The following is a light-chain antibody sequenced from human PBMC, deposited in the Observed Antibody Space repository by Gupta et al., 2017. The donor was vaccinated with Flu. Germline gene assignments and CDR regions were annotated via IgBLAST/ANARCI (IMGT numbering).Light chain of an antibody. Sequence: QSALTQPASLSGSPGQSITLSCPGTSSDVGTFNLVSWYQQHPGEAPKLIISEVTTRPSGVSTRFSGSKSGNTASLTISGLQAEDEADYYCCSYAGSSILVFGGGTKLTVL. J-gene: IGLJ3*02. V-gene: IGLV2-23*02. CDR3: CSYAGSSILV. CDR1: SSDVGTFNL. CDR2: EVT.